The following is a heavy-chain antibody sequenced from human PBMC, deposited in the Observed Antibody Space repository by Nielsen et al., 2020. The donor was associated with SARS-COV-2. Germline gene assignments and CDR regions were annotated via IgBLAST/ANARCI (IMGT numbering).Heavy chain of an antibody. CDR1: GYSISSGYY. Sequence: GSLRLSCTVSGYSISSGYYWGWIRQPPGKGLEWIGGIYHSGSTYYNPSLKSRVTISVDTSKNQFSLKLSSVTAADTAVYYCARFGYYDSSGYYFDFYYYYGMDVWGQGTTVTVSS. J-gene: IGHJ6*02. CDR2: IYHSGST. D-gene: IGHD3-22*01. CDR3: ARFGYYDSSGYYFDFYYYYGMDV. V-gene: IGHV4-38-2*02.